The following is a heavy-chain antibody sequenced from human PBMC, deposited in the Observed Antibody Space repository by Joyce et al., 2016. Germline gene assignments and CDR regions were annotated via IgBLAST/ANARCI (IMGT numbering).Heavy chain of an antibody. V-gene: IGHV3-23*01. CDR2: MSGTGGST. CDR3: AKADYGDYDFDY. CDR1: GFTFRSYA. D-gene: IGHD4-17*01. J-gene: IGHJ4*02. Sequence: EVQLLESGGGLVQPGGSLRLSCAASGFTFRSYAMCWVRQATGKGLGWVSAMSGTGGSTYYADSVKGRFTISRDNSKNTLYLQMNSLRAEDTAVYYCAKADYGDYDFDYWGQGTLVTVSS.